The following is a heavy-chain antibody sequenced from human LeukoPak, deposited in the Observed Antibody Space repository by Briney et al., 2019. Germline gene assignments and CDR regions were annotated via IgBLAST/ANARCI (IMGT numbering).Heavy chain of an antibody. CDR2: VNPNSGNT. CDR3: ARGRYNWNDVDYYYYYYYMDV. CDR1: GYTFTSYD. Sequence: ASVKVSCKASGYTFTSYDINWVRQATGQGLEWMGWVNPNSGNTGYAQKFQGRVTITRNTSISTAYMELSSLRSEDTAVYYCARGRYNWNDVDYYYYYYYMDVWGKGTTVTVSS. D-gene: IGHD1-1*01. V-gene: IGHV1-8*03. J-gene: IGHJ6*03.